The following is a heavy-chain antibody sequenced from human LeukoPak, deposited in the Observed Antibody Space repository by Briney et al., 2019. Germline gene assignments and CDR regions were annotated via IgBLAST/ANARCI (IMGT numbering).Heavy chain of an antibody. J-gene: IGHJ4*02. V-gene: IGHV3-7*01. CDR1: GFTFSSYW. CDR3: ASAIVVVPAAIPYYFDY. Sequence: TGGSLRLSCAASGFTFSSYWMSWVRQAPGKGLEWVANIKQDGSEKYYVDSVKGRFTISRDNAKNSLYLQMNSLRAEDTAVYYCASAIVVVPAAIPYYFDYWGQETLVTVSS. D-gene: IGHD2-2*01. CDR2: IKQDGSEK.